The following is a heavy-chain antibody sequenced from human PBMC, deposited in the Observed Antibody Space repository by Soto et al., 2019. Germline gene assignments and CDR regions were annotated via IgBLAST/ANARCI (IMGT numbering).Heavy chain of an antibody. Sequence: EVQLLESGGGFVQPGGSLRLSCAATGFTFSVYAMTWVRQAPGTGLDWVAAVTANGGSTYSADSVKGRFTISRDNSKNTLFLQMNSLRAEDTAVYYCASLGVGDWANYYYYYGMDVWGQGTTVTVSS. CDR2: VTANGGST. CDR1: GFTFSVYA. V-gene: IGHV3-23*01. D-gene: IGHD2-21*02. J-gene: IGHJ6*02. CDR3: ASLGVGDWANYYYYYGMDV.